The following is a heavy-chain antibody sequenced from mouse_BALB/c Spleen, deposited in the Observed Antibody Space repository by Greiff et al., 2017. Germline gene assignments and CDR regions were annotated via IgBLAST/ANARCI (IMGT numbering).Heavy chain of an antibody. CDR3: ARRELPSYAMDY. CDR1: GFTFSSFG. CDR2: ISSGSSTI. Sequence: EVKLMESGGGLVQPGGSRKLSCAASGFTFSSFGMHWVRQAPEKGLEWVAYISSGSSTIYYADTVKGRFTISRDNPKNTLFLQMTSLRSEDTAMYYCARRELPSYAMDYWGQGTSVTVSS. J-gene: IGHJ4*01. V-gene: IGHV5-17*02. D-gene: IGHD2-12*01.